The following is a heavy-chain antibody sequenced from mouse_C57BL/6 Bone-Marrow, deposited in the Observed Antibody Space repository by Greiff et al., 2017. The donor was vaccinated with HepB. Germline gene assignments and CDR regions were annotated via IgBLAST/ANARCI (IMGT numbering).Heavy chain of an antibody. D-gene: IGHD2-3*01. V-gene: IGHV1-69*01. CDR3: ARKFYYWYFDV. J-gene: IGHJ1*03. CDR2: IDPSDSYT. Sequence: QVQLQQPGAELVMPGASVKLSCKASGYTFTSYWMHWVKQRPGQGLEWIGEIDPSDSYTNYNQKFKGKSTLTVDKSSSTPYMQLSSLTSADSAVYYSARKFYYWYFDVWGTGTTVTVYS. CDR1: GYTFTSYW.